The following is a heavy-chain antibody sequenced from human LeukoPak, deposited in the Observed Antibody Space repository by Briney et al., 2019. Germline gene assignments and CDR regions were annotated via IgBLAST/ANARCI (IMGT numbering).Heavy chain of an antibody. V-gene: IGHV3-30*04. J-gene: IGHJ4*02. CDR2: IPYDGSNK. CDR3: ARGSLGYCDSTSCFTQFDY. CDR1: GFTFSSSA. Sequence: PGKSLRLSCAASGFTFSSSAIHWVRQAPGKGLEWVAVIPYDGSNKNYADSVKGRFTISRDNSKNTLYLQMNSLRAEDTAVYYCARGSLGYCDSTSCFTQFDYWGQGTLVTVSS. D-gene: IGHD2-2*02.